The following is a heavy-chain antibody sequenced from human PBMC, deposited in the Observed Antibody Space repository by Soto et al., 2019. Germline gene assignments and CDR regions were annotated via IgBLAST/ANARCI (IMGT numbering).Heavy chain of an antibody. V-gene: IGHV1-3*01. CDR3: ARSSGGSYGMDV. Sequence: ASVKVSCKASGYTFASYAMHWVRQAPGQRLEWMGWINAGNGNTKYSKKFQGRVTITRDTSASTAYMELSSLRSEDTAVYYCARSSGGSYGMDVWGQGTTVTVSS. D-gene: IGHD3-16*01. CDR1: GYTFASYA. CDR2: INAGNGNT. J-gene: IGHJ6*02.